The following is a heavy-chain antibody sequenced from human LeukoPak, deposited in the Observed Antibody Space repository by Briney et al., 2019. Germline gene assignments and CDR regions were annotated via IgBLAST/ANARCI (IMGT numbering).Heavy chain of an antibody. CDR3: ARDVGGSLDY. CDR1: GFTFSTYW. V-gene: IGHV3-7*01. Sequence: GGSLRLSCEASGFTFSTYWMAWVRQAPGKGLEWVANIKGDESARHQADSVKGRFTIPRDNAKKSVYLQMSSLRGEDTAVYYCARDVGGSLDYWGQGTLVTVSS. D-gene: IGHD1-26*01. J-gene: IGHJ4*02. CDR2: IKGDESAR.